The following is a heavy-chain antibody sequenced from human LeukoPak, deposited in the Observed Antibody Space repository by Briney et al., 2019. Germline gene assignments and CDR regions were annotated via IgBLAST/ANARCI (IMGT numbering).Heavy chain of an antibody. CDR2: IFTSGTT. J-gene: IGHJ4*02. CDR3: ARSRVRGVIIRYFDY. Sequence: PSETLSLTCTVSGGTTSTYYWTWIRQPAGKGLEWIGHIFTSGTTNYNPSLKSRVTISVDTSKNQFSLKLSSVTAADTAVYYCARSRVRGVIIRYFDYWGQGTLVTVSS. CDR1: GGTTSTYY. D-gene: IGHD3-10*01. V-gene: IGHV4-4*07.